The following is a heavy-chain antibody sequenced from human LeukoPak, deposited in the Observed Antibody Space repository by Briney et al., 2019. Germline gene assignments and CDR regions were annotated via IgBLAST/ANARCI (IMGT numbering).Heavy chain of an antibody. CDR1: GYSISSGYY. J-gene: IGHJ3*02. CDR2: IYHSGST. V-gene: IGHV4-38-2*01. D-gene: IGHD6-19*01. Sequence: SETLSLTCAVSGYSISSGYYWGWIRPPPGKGLEWIGSIYHSGSTYYNPSLKSRVTISVDTSKNQFSLKLSSVTAADTAVYYCARRVAVAGTGAFDIWGQGTMVTVSS. CDR3: ARRVAVAGTGAFDI.